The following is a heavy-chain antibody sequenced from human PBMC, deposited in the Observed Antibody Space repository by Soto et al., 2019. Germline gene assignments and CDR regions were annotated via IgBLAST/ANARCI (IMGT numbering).Heavy chain of an antibody. J-gene: IGHJ3*02. CDR1: GGTFSSYA. CDR2: MIPIFGIE. D-gene: IGHD5-18*01. V-gene: IGHV1-69*10. Sequence: ASVKVSCKASGGTFSSYAISWVRQAPGQGIEWMGGMIPIFGIENYGQKFQGRVTITADKSTRTAYMELGSLRSEDTAVYYCASTVDTAMVMDFPFDILGQGTMGTVSS. CDR3: ASTVDTAMVMDFPFDI.